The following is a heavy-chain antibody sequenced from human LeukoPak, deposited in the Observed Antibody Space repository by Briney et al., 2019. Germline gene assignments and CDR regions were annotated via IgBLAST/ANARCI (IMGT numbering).Heavy chain of an antibody. CDR3: AKGEYGSGYGIGDY. J-gene: IGHJ4*02. V-gene: IGHV3-23*01. Sequence: GRSLRLSCAASGFTFSNYNMNWVRQAPGKGLEWVSAISGSGGSTYYADSVKGRFTISRDNSKNTLYLQMNSLRAEDTAVYYCAKGEYGSGYGIGDYWGQGTLVTVSS. D-gene: IGHD3-10*01. CDR1: GFTFSNYN. CDR2: ISGSGGST.